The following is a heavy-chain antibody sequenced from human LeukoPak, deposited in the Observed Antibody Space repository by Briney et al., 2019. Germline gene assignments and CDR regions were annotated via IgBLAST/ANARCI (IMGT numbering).Heavy chain of an antibody. CDR1: GGTFSSYA. D-gene: IGHD2-2*02. V-gene: IGHV1-69*13. Sequence: SVKVSCKASGGTFSSYAISWVRQAPGRGLEWTGGIIPIFGTANYAQKFQGRVTITADESTSTAYMELSSLRSEDTAVYYCARDHCSSTSCYRFDPWGQGTLVTVSS. J-gene: IGHJ5*02. CDR3: ARDHCSSTSCYRFDP. CDR2: IIPIFGTA.